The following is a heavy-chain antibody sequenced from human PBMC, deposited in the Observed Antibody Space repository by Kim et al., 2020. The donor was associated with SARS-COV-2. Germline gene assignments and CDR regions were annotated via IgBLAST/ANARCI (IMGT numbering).Heavy chain of an antibody. CDR3: ARGGYSYGYYYYGMDV. D-gene: IGHD5-18*01. J-gene: IGHJ6*02. CDR2: IYYSGST. Sequence: SETLSLTCTVSGGSISSYYWSWIRQPPGKGLEWIGYIYYSGSTNYNPSLKSRVTISVDTSKNQFSLKLSSVTAADTAVYYCARGGYSYGYYYYGMDVWGQGTTVTVSS. V-gene: IGHV4-59*01. CDR1: GGSISSYY.